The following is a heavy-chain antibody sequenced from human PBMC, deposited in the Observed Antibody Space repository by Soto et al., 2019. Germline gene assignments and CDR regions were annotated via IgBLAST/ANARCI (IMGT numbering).Heavy chain of an antibody. V-gene: IGHV4-34*01. Sequence: QVQLQQWGAGLLKPSETLSLTCAVYGGSFSGYQWSWIRQTPGKGLEWIGEINDSGNINYNPSLRSRATILVDTAKMPISLKLSSVTAADTAVYFCARGLILWFGELSRRGGYYYYMDVWGKGTTVTVSS. CDR3: ARGLILWFGELSRRGGYYYYMDV. D-gene: IGHD3-10*01. CDR1: GGSFSGYQ. CDR2: INDSGNI. J-gene: IGHJ6*03.